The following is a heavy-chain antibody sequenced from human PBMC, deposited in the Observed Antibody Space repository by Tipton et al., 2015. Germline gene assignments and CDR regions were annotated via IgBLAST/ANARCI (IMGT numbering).Heavy chain of an antibody. D-gene: IGHD3-22*01. CDR2: ISSSSSTI. CDR3: ARGGDNYDSSGEFDY. J-gene: IGHJ4*02. CDR1: GFTFPSYS. V-gene: IGHV3-48*04. Sequence: SLRLSCAASGFTFPSYSMNWVRQAPGKGLEWVSYISSSSSTIYYADSVKGRFTISRDNAKNSLYLQMNSLRAEDTAVYYCARGGDNYDSSGEFDYWGQGTLVTVSS.